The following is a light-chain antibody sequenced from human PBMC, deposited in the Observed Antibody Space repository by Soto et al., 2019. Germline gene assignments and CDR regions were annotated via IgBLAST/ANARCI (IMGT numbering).Light chain of an antibody. V-gene: IGLV2-14*01. CDR2: EVS. CDR1: SSDVGGYNY. J-gene: IGLJ1*01. Sequence: QSVLTQPASVSGSPGQSITISCTGTSSDVGGYNYVSWYQQHPGKAPKLMIYEVSNRPSGVSNRFSGSKSGNTASLTISGLQAGDEADYSCSSYTSSSTLVFGTGTKLTVL. CDR3: SSYTSSSTLV.